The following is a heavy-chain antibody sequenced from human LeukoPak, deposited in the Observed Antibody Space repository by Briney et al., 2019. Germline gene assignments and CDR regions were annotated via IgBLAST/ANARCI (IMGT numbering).Heavy chain of an antibody. CDR1: RYSFTSYW. J-gene: IGHJ4*02. V-gene: IGHV5-10-1*01. CDR3: ARLGDVYNYY. D-gene: IGHD5-24*01. CDR2: IDPSDSYT. Sequence: GESLKISCKGSRYSFTSYWIGWVRQMPGKGLEWMGGIDPSDSYTNYSPSFQGHVTISADKSISTAYLQWSSLKASDTAMYSCARLGDVYNYYWGQGTLVTVSS.